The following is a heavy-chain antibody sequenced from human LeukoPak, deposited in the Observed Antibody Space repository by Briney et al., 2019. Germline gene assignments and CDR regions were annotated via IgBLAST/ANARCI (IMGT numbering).Heavy chain of an antibody. CDR3: ARSGGDDAFDI. D-gene: IGHD7-27*01. V-gene: IGHV3-73*01. CDR2: IRSKANTYAT. J-gene: IGHJ3*02. Sequence: PGGSLRLSCAASGFTFSDSAMHWVRQASGKGLEWLGRIRSKANTYATAYAASVKGRFTISRDDSKNTAYLQMNSLKTEDTAVYYCARSGGDDAFDIWGQGTMVTVSS. CDR1: GFTFSDSA.